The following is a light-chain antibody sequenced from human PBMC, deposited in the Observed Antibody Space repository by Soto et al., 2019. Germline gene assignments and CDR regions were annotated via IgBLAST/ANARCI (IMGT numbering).Light chain of an antibody. J-gene: IGKJ1*01. V-gene: IGKV1-5*03. Sequence: DIQMTQSPSTLSASVGDRVTITCRASQSISSWLAWYQQKPGKAPKLLIYKASTLQSGVPSRFSGSGAEAECTLAISSLQPDDSATYYCVQYKENLVFGDVNKVEIK. CDR3: VQYKENLV. CDR2: KAS. CDR1: QSISSW.